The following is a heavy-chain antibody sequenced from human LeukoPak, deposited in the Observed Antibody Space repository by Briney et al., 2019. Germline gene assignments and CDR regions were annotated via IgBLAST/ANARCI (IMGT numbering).Heavy chain of an antibody. CDR1: GYTFTSYG. CDR3: ASRKGRGYSGYDGEAFDI. V-gene: IGHV1-18*01. D-gene: IGHD5-12*01. CDR2: ISAYNGNT. Sequence: ASVKVSCKASGYTFTSYGISWVRQAPGHGLEWMGWISAYNGNTNYAQKLQGRVTMTTDTSTSTAYMELSSLRSEDTAVYYCASRKGRGYSGYDGEAFDIWGQGTMVTVSS. J-gene: IGHJ3*02.